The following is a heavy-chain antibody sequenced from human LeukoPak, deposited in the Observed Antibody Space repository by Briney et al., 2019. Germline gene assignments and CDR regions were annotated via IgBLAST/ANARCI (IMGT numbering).Heavy chain of an antibody. CDR3: ASRGVVIRVILVGFHKEAYYFDS. CDR1: RITLSNYG. Sequence: GWSLRLSRAVSRITLSNYGMSWVRQAPGKGLEWVAGICERGSRTKSADSVKCRFTISTDHPKNTLYLQMNSLRAEDTAVYFCASRGVVIRVILVGFHKEAYYFDSWGQGALVTVSS. D-gene: IGHD3-22*01. V-gene: IGHV3-23*01. J-gene: IGHJ4*02. CDR2: ICERGSRT.